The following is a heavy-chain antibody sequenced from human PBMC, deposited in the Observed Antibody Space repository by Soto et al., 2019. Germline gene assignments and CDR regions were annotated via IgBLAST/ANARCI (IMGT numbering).Heavy chain of an antibody. CDR2: ISTSSRST. Sequence: GGSLRLSCAASGFSFSSYGMNWVRQAPGKGLEWVSSISTSSRSTYYADSVQGRFTISRDNYKNTLSLQMNSLRAEDTATYYCTKARCSGDTCFVPDYWGHGTLVTAPQ. D-gene: IGHD2-15*01. CDR1: GFSFSSYG. V-gene: IGHV3-23*01. J-gene: IGHJ4*01. CDR3: TKARCSGDTCFVPDY.